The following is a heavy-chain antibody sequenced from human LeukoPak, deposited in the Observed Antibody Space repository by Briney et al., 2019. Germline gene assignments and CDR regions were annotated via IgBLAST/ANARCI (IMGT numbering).Heavy chain of an antibody. CDR1: GGSISSYY. Sequence: SETLSLTCTVSGGSISSYYWGWIRQPPGKGLEYIGYIYYSGSTNYNPSLKSRITISIDTSKNLFSLKLTSVTAADTAVYYCARVSAAAVEPWGKGTTVTISS. J-gene: IGHJ6*04. CDR2: IYYSGST. D-gene: IGHD6-13*01. CDR3: ARVSAAAVEP. V-gene: IGHV4-59*01.